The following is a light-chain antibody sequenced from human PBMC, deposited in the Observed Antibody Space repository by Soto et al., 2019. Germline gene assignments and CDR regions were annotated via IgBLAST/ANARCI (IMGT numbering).Light chain of an antibody. V-gene: IGKV1-5*01. CDR2: DAS. CDR3: QQYHSSAQT. Sequence: DIQMTQSPSTLSASVGDRVTITCRASQSISSWLAWYQQKPGKAPKLLIYDASSLERGVPSRFSGSRSWTEFTLTISSLQPDDFATYYCQQYHSSAQTFGQGTKVEIK. J-gene: IGKJ1*01. CDR1: QSISSW.